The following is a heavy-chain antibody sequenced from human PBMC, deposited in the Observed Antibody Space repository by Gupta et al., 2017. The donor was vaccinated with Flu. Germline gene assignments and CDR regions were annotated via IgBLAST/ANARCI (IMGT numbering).Heavy chain of an antibody. V-gene: IGHV3-21*01. CDR1: GFTFSSYS. D-gene: IGHD3-22*01. J-gene: IGHJ4*02. Sequence: EVQLVESGGGLVKPGGSLRLSCAASGFTFSSYSMNWVRQAPGKGLEWVSSISSSSSYIYYADSVKGRFTISRDNAKNSLYLQMNSLRAEDTAVYYCAREGATYYYDSSGYSPSDYWGQGTLVTVSS. CDR2: ISSSSSYI. CDR3: AREGATYYYDSSGYSPSDY.